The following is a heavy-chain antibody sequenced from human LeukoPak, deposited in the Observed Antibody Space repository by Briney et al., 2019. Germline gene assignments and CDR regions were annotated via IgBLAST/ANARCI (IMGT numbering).Heavy chain of an antibody. V-gene: IGHV1-2*02. J-gene: IGHJ4*02. D-gene: IGHD4-17*01. CDR3: AGASAYGDYFDY. CDR2: INPNSGGT. Sequence: ASVKVSCKASGYTFTGYYMHWVRQAPGQGLEWMGWINPNSGGTNYARKFQGRVTMTRDTSISTAYMELSRLRSDDTAVYYCAGASAYGDYFDYWGQGTLVTVSS. CDR1: GYTFTGYY.